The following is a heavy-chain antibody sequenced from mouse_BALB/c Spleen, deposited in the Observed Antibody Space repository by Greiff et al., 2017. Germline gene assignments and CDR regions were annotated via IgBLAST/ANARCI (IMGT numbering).Heavy chain of an antibody. CDR1: GYTFTSYY. D-gene: IGHD2-2*01. CDR2: INPSNGGT. V-gene: IGHV1S81*02. CDR3: TRGNGCDRFAY. J-gene: IGHJ3*01. Sequence: QVQLQQPGAELVKPGASVKLSCKASGYTFTSYYMYWVKQRPGQGLEWIGGINPSNGGTNFNEKFKSKAILTVDKSSSTAYMQLSSLTSEDSAVYYCTRGNGCDRFAYWGQGTLVTVSA.